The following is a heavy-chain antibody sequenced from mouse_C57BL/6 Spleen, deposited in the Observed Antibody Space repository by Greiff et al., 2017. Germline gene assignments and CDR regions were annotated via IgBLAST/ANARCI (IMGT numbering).Heavy chain of an antibody. D-gene: IGHD1-1*01. CDR3: ARDYGSFFDY. CDR2: ISSGSSTI. Sequence: EVMLVESGGGLVKPGGSLKLSCAASGFTFSDYGMHWVRQAPERGLEWVAYISSGSSTIYYADTVKGPFTISRDNAKNTLFLQMTSLRSEDTAMYYCARDYGSFFDYWGQGTTLTVSS. J-gene: IGHJ2*01. CDR1: GFTFSDYG. V-gene: IGHV5-17*01.